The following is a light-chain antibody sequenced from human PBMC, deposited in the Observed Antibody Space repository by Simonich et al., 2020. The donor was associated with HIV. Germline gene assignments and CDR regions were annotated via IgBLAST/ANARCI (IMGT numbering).Light chain of an antibody. CDR2: AAS. CDR1: QNISSY. CDR3: LQHNSYPYT. J-gene: IGKJ2*01. V-gene: IGKV1-39*01. Sequence: DIQMTQSPSSLSASVGDRVTITCRASQNISSYLNWYQQKPGKAPKLLIYAASSLQSEVPSRFSGSGSGTEFTLTISSLQPEDFATYYCLQHNSYPYTFGQGTKLEIK.